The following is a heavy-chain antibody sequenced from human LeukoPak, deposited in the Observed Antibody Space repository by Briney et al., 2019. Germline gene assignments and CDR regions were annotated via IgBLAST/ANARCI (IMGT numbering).Heavy chain of an antibody. V-gene: IGHV4-31*02. D-gene: IGHD5-18*01. CDR2: IYYSGST. J-gene: IGHJ4*02. CDR3: AREGYSYGYQFDY. Sequence: LRLSCAASGFTVSSKYMSWVRQAPGKGLEWIGYIYYSGSTYYNPSLKSRVTISVDTSKNQFSLKLSSVTAADTAVYYCAREGYSYGYQFDYWGQGTLVTVSS. CDR1: GFTVSSKY.